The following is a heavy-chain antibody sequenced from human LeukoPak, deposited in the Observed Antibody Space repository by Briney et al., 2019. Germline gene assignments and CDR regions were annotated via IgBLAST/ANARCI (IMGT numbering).Heavy chain of an antibody. CDR2: ISWNSGSI. CDR1: GFTFDDYA. D-gene: IGHD6-13*01. CDR3: ARSSRIAAALSFDY. Sequence: PGGSLRLSCAASGFTFDDYAMHWVRQAPGKGLEWVSGISWNSGSIGYADSVKGRFTISRDNAKNSLYLQMNSLRAEDTAVYYCARSSRIAAALSFDYWGQGTLVTVSS. V-gene: IGHV3-9*01. J-gene: IGHJ4*02.